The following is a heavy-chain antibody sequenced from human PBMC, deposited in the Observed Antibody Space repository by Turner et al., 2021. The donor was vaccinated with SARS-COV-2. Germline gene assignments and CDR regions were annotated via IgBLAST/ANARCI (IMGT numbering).Heavy chain of an antibody. D-gene: IGHD3-10*01. CDR2: IYYRGST. CDR3: ARELTNNWFHP. Sequence: QVLLQESGPGLVKPSETLSLTCTVSGASINSYYWAWIRQPPGKRLEWIGYIYYRGSTNYNPSLKSRLTISVDTSKNQFSLKLTSVTAADTALYYCARELTNNWFHPRGQGTLVTVSS. J-gene: IGHJ5*02. CDR1: GASINSYY. V-gene: IGHV4-59*01.